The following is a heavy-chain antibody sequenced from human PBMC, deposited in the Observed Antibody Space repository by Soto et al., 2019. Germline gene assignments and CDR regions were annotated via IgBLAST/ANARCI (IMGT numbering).Heavy chain of an antibody. J-gene: IGHJ4*02. D-gene: IGHD3-16*02. CDR2: ISSSSSTI. Sequence: GGSLRLSCAASGFTFSSYSMNWVRQAPGKGLEWVSYISSSSSTIYYADSVKGRFTISRDNAKNSLYLQMNSLRAEDTAVYYCARDKYYDYFGGSYRYSPAPFDYWGQGTLVTVSS. CDR3: ARDKYYDYFGGSYRYSPAPFDY. V-gene: IGHV3-48*01. CDR1: GFTFSSYS.